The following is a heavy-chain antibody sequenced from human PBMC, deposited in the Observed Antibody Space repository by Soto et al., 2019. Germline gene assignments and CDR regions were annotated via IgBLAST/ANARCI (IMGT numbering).Heavy chain of an antibody. V-gene: IGHV3-30-3*01. Sequence: QVQLVESGGGVVQPGRSLRLSCAASGFTFSSYAMHWVRQAPGKGLEWVAVISYDGSNKYYADSVKGQFTISRDKSKNTLYLQMNSLRAEDTAVYYCARGDDYGDRKADWGQGTLVTVSS. D-gene: IGHD4-17*01. J-gene: IGHJ4*02. CDR3: ARGDDYGDRKAD. CDR1: GFTFSSYA. CDR2: ISYDGSNK.